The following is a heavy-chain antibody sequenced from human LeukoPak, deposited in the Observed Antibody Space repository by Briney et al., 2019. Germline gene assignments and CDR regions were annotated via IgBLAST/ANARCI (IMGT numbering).Heavy chain of an antibody. V-gene: IGHV3-23*01. CDR3: AKWIVGATPHFDY. CDR2: ISGSGGGT. CDR1: GFNFSTYA. J-gene: IGHJ4*02. Sequence: QPGGSLRLSCAASGFNFSTYAMSWVRQAPGKGLEWVSTISGSGGGTYYADSVEGRFTISRDNSKNTVYLQMNSLRAEDTAVYYCAKWIVGATPHFDYWGQGTLVTVSS. D-gene: IGHD1-26*01.